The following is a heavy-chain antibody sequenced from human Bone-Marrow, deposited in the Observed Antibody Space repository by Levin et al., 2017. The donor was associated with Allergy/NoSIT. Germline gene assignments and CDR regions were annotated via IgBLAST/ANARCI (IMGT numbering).Heavy chain of an antibody. CDR2: IKSKTDGGTT. Sequence: GGSLRLSCAASGFTFSNAWMNWVRQAPGKGLEWVGRIKSKTDGGTTDYAAPVKGRFTISRDDSKHTLYLHMNSLKTEDTAVYYCTPLGRYSSNWYVEYWGQGTLVTVSS. CDR3: TPLGRYSSNWYVEY. D-gene: IGHD6-13*01. V-gene: IGHV3-15*01. J-gene: IGHJ4*02. CDR1: GFTFSNAW.